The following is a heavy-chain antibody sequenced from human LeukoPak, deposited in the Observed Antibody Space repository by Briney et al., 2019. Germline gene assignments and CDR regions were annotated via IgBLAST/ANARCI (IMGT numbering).Heavy chain of an antibody. V-gene: IGHV3-7*05. CDR2: IKQDGSEK. Sequence: LRGSLKHPCAASGFTFSSYWRSWVRQAPGKGLEWVANIKQDGSEKYYVDSVKGRFTISRDNAKNSLYLQMNSLRAEDTAVYYCAKDLGRYRNNYFDYPVRGTLVTVSS. CDR3: AKDLGRYRNNYFDY. J-gene: IGHJ4*02. CDR1: GFTFSSYW. D-gene: IGHD1-26*01.